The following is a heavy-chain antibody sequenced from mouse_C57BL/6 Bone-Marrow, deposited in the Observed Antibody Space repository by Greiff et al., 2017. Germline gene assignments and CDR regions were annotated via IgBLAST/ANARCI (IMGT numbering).Heavy chain of an antibody. CDR1: GFTFSSYG. J-gene: IGHJ2*01. V-gene: IGHV5-6*01. Sequence: EVQLVESGGDLVKPGGSLKLSCAASGFTFSSYGMSWVRQTPDKRLEWVATISSGGSYTYYPDSGKGRFTISRDNAKNTLYLPMSSLKSEDTAMYYCARDSSPVYFDYWGQGTTLTVSS. CDR2: ISSGGSYT. CDR3: ARDSSPVYFDY. D-gene: IGHD1-1*01.